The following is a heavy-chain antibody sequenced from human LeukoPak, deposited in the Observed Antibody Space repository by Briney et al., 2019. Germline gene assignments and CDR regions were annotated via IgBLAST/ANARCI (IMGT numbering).Heavy chain of an antibody. V-gene: IGHV4-4*08. D-gene: IGHD4-11*01. CDR3: ASEDTADYKGRFDH. CDR1: GGSINSRF. J-gene: IGHJ4*02. CDR2: IYEGIP. Sequence: SETLSLTCSVFGGSINSRFWAWIRQPPGKGLEWIGYIYEGIPTYNPSLKSRVTISADTSNSQYSLKLNSVTAADTAVYYCASEDTADYKGRFDHWGQRTLVTVSS.